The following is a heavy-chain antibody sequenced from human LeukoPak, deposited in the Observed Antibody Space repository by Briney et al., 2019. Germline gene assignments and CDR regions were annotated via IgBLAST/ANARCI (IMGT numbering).Heavy chain of an antibody. Sequence: SETLSLTCAVYGGSFSGYYWSWIRQPPGKGLEWIGSISYSGSTYYNPSLKSRVTISVDTSKNQFSLKLSSVTAADTAVYYCARLLSYSSSWYWGQGTLVTVSS. J-gene: IGHJ4*02. D-gene: IGHD6-13*01. CDR1: GGSFSGYY. CDR3: ARLLSYSSSWY. V-gene: IGHV4-34*01. CDR2: ISYSGST.